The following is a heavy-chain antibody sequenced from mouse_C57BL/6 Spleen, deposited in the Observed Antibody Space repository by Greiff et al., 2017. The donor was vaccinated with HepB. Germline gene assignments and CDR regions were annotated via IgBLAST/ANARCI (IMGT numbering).Heavy chain of an antibody. CDR1: GYAFSSYW. CDR2: IYPGDGET. Sequence: VQLQQSGAELVKPGASVKISCKASGYAFSSYWMNWVKQRPGKGLEWIGQIYPGDGETNYNGKFKGKATLTADKSSSTAYMQLSSLTSEDSAVYFCARAIYYGSSYLFYWYFDVWGTGTTVTVSS. D-gene: IGHD1-1*01. V-gene: IGHV1-80*01. CDR3: ARAIYYGSSYLFYWYFDV. J-gene: IGHJ1*03.